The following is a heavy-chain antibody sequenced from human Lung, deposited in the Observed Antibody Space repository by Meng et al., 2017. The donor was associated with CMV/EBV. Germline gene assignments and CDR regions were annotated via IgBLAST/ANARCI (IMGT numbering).Heavy chain of an antibody. CDR1: GFTFSDYY. CDR2: ISSSGSTI. J-gene: IGHJ4*02. V-gene: IGHV3-11*01. CDR3: ARDRCGGDCYLHDY. Sequence: GESXKISCAASGFTFSDYYMSWIRQAPGEGLEWVSYISSSGSTIYYADSVKGRFTISRDNAKNSLYLQMNSLRAEDTAVFYCARDRCGGDCYLHDYWGQGTLVTVSS. D-gene: IGHD2-21*01.